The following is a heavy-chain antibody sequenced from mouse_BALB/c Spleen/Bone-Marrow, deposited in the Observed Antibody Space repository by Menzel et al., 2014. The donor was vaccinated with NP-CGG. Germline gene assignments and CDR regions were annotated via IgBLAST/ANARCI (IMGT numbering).Heavy chain of an antibody. D-gene: IGHD2-3*01. CDR2: INPNNGGT. J-gene: IGHJ2*01. V-gene: IGHV1-26*01. CDR3: ARGWLLRHYFDY. CDR1: GYTFTEYT. Sequence: EVKVVESGPELVKPGASVKISCKTSGYTFTEYTMHWVKQSHVKSLEWIGGINPNNGGTSYNQKFKGKATWTVDKSSSTAYMELRSLTSEDSAVYYCARGWLLRHYFDYWGQGTTLTVSS.